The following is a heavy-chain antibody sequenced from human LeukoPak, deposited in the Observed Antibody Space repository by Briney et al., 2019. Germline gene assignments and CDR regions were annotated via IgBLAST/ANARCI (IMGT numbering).Heavy chain of an antibody. V-gene: IGHV1-69*01. Sequence: GSSVKVSCKASGGTFSSYAISWVRQAPGQGLEWMGGIIPIFGTANYVQKFQDRVTITADESTSTAYMELSSLRSEDTAIYYCASRLYCSNTRCRNFPFACWGQGTLVTVSS. J-gene: IGHJ4*02. CDR1: GGTFSSYA. CDR2: IIPIFGTA. D-gene: IGHD2-2*01. CDR3: ASRLYCSNTRCRNFPFAC.